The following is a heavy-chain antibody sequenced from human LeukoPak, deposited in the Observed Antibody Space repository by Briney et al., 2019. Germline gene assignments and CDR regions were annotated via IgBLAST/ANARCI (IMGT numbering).Heavy chain of an antibody. J-gene: IGHJ4*02. D-gene: IGHD6-19*01. CDR3: ARHKTMAGFDY. V-gene: IGHV4-59*08. CDR1: GASVTDYY. Sequence: PSETLSLTCSVSGASVTDYYWTWVRQPPGKGLEWIGLSFHTGTTHHNPSLKSRVTVSVDTSNNQCSMKLTSVTAADTAVYYCARHKTMAGFDYWGQGTLVTVAS. CDR2: SFHTGTT.